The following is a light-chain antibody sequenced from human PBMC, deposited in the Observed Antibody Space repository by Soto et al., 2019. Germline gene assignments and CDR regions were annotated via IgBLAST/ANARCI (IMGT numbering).Light chain of an antibody. CDR1: SRDVGGYNY. CDR3: SSYISSSTFVV. Sequence: QSALTQPASVSRSPGQSITISCTGTSRDVGGYNYVSWHQQHPGKAPKVIITEVSNRPSGVSNRFSGSKSGNTASLTISGLPAEDEADYYCSSYISSSTFVVFGGGTQLTVL. V-gene: IGLV2-14*01. CDR2: EVS. J-gene: IGLJ2*01.